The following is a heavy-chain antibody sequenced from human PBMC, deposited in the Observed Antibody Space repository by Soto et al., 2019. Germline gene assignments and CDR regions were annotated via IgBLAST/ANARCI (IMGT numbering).Heavy chain of an antibody. V-gene: IGHV4-4*02. Sequence: SETLSLTCAVSGGSISSSNWWSWVRQPPGKGLEWIGEIYHSGTTNYNPSLKSRVTISVDKSKNQFSLYLQMNSLSAEDTAVYYCARDHFFAYWGQGTLLTASS. CDR1: GGSISSSNW. J-gene: IGHJ4*02. CDR2: IYHSGTT. CDR3: ARDHFFAY. D-gene: IGHD3-3*02.